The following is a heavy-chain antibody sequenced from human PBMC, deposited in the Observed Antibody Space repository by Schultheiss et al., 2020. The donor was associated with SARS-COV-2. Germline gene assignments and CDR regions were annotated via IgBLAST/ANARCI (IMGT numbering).Heavy chain of an antibody. V-gene: IGHV3-30-3*01. CDR3: ATLHIVVVPAATYFDY. CDR1: GFTFSSYD. D-gene: IGHD2-2*01. CDR2: ISYDGSNK. Sequence: GGSLRLSCAASGFTFSSYDMHWVRQAPGKGLEWVAVISYDGSNKYYADSVKGRFTISRDNSKNTLYLQMNSLRAEDTAVYYCATLHIVVVPAATYFDYWGQGTLVTVSS. J-gene: IGHJ4*02.